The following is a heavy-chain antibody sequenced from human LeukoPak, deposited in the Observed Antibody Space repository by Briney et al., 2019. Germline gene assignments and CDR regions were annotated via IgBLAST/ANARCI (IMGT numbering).Heavy chain of an antibody. Sequence: GRSLRLSCAASGFTFDGYAMHWVRQAPGKGLEWVSGISWSSGSIGYADSVKGRFTISRDNAKNSLYLQMNSLRAEDTALYYRAKDVGYRYAYDYWSQGTLVTVSS. V-gene: IGHV3-9*01. D-gene: IGHD5-18*01. CDR1: GFTFDGYA. CDR3: AKDVGYRYAYDY. J-gene: IGHJ4*02. CDR2: ISWSSGSI.